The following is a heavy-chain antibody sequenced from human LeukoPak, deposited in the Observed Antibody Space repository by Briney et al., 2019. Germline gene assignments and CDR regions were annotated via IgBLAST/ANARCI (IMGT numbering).Heavy chain of an antibody. J-gene: IGHJ4*02. Sequence: TXSXTCXAXGGSIXSYYWSWIRQPPGKGLEWIGYIYYSGSTNYNPSLKSRVTISVEKCKKQFSLKMSSVTAADTAVYYCARSGGRGRTMVRGVIIFNYWGQGTLVTVSS. V-gene: IGHV4-59*01. D-gene: IGHD3-10*01. CDR1: GGSIXSYY. CDR3: ARSGGRGRTMVRGVIIFNY. CDR2: IYYSGST.